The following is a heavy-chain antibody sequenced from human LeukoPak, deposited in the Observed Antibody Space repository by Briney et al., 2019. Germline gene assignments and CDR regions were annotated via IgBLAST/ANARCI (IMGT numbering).Heavy chain of an antibody. Sequence: SETLSLTCTVSGGSISSYYWSWIRQPPGKGLEWIGYIYYSGSTNYNASLKSRVTISVDTSKNQFSLKLSSVTAADTAVYYCARSGILTGHYYYYGMDVWGQGTTVTVSS. CDR2: IYYSGST. CDR3: ARSGILTGHYYYYGMDV. CDR1: GGSISSYY. J-gene: IGHJ6*02. D-gene: IGHD3-9*01. V-gene: IGHV4-59*08.